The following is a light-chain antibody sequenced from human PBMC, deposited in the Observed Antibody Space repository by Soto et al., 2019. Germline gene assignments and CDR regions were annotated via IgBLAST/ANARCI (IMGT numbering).Light chain of an antibody. CDR2: AAS. V-gene: IGKV1-39*01. CDR3: QRSYSTPFT. Sequence: GDRVTITCRPSQSISNALNWYQQKPGKAPKLLIFAASSLQSGVPLRFSGSGSGTDFTLTISSLQPEDFVTYSCQRSYSTPFTLGGGTKV. CDR1: QSISNA. J-gene: IGKJ4*02.